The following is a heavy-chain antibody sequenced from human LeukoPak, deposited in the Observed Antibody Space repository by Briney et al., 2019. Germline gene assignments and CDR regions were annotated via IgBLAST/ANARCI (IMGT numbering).Heavy chain of an antibody. CDR3: ARDSPVTMVYYYYGMDV. V-gene: IGHV3-7*01. D-gene: IGHD2-8*01. Sequence: PGGSLRLSRAASGFTFSSYWMSWVRQAPGKGLEWVANIKQDGSEKYYVDSVKGRFTISRDNAKNSLYLQMNSLRAEDTAVYYCARDSPVTMVYYYYGMDVWGQGTTVTVSS. CDR2: IKQDGSEK. J-gene: IGHJ6*02. CDR1: GFTFSSYW.